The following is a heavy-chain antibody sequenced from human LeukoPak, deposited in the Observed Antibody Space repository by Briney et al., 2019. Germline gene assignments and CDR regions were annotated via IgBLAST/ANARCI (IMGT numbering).Heavy chain of an antibody. Sequence: GGSLRLSCAASGFTFDDYAMHWVRQAPGKGLEWVSLISWDGGSTYYADSVKGRFTISRDNSKNSLYLQMNSLRAEDTALYYCAKVASRMGDSSGFFDYWGQGTLVTVSS. CDR3: AKVASRMGDSSGFFDY. CDR1: GFTFDDYA. CDR2: ISWDGGST. J-gene: IGHJ4*02. V-gene: IGHV3-43D*03. D-gene: IGHD3-22*01.